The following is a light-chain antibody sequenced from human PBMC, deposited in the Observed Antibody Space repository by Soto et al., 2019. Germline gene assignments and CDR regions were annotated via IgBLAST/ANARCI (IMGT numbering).Light chain of an antibody. V-gene: IGKV3-20*01. Sequence: EIVLTQSPGTLSLSPGARVPLSCRASQSVRSNSLAWYQHNPGQAPRLLMYGASSRATGIPDRFSGSGSGTDFTLTISRLEPEDFAVYYCQQYGISPPITFGQGTRLEI. CDR2: GAS. CDR3: QQYGISPPIT. J-gene: IGKJ5*01. CDR1: QSVRSNS.